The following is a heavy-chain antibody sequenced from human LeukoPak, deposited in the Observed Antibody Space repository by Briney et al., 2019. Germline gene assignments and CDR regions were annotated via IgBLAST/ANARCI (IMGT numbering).Heavy chain of an antibody. CDR1: GGSISSSSYY. CDR3: GRGDIVVVPAAMDY. Sequence: SETLSLTCTVSGGSISSSSYYWGWIRQPPEKGLEWIGSIYYSGSTYYNPSLKSRVTISVDTSKNQFSLKLSSVTAADTAVYYCGRGDIVVVPAAMDYWGQGTLVTVSS. J-gene: IGHJ4*02. V-gene: IGHV4-39*01. CDR2: IYYSGST. D-gene: IGHD2-2*01.